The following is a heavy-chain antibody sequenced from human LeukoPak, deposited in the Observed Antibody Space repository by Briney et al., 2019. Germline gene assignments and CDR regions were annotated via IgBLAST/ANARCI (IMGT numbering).Heavy chain of an antibody. V-gene: IGHV3-48*04. CDR1: GFSFSSYS. D-gene: IGHD4-11*01. CDR2: ISSSSSTI. J-gene: IGHJ4*02. Sequence: GGSLTLSCATSGFSFSSYSMNWVSQAPGKGLEWVSYISSSSSTIYYADSVKGRFSISRDSAKNSLYLQMDSLRAEDTAVYYCAKDQMTTVMEGDYWGQGTLVTVSS. CDR3: AKDQMTTVMEGDY.